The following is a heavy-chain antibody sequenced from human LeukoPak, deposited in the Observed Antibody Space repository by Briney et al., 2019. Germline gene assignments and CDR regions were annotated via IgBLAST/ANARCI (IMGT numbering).Heavy chain of an antibody. J-gene: IGHJ3*02. CDR3: ARDALTSNIAAAVSGAFDI. CDR2: ISYDGSNK. Sequence: GGSLRLSCAASGFTFSSYAMHWVRQAPGKGLEWVAVISYDGSNKYYADSVKGRFTISRDNSKNTLYLQMNSLRAEDTAVYYCARDALTSNIAAAVSGAFDIWGQGTMVTVSS. V-gene: IGHV3-30-3*01. D-gene: IGHD6-13*01. CDR1: GFTFSSYA.